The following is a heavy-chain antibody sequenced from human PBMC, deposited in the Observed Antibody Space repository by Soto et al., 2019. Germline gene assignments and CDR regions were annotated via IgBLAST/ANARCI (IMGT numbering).Heavy chain of an antibody. J-gene: IGHJ6*02. D-gene: IGHD6-19*01. CDR3: AKEAGYSSGWYRYYGMDV. Sequence: EVQLLESGGGLVQPGGSLRLSCAASGFTFSSYAMSWVRQAPGKGLEWVSAISGSGGSTYYADSVKGRFTISRDNSKNTLYLRMNSLRAEDTAVYYCAKEAGYSSGWYRYYGMDVWGQGTTVTVSS. V-gene: IGHV3-23*01. CDR1: GFTFSSYA. CDR2: ISGSGGST.